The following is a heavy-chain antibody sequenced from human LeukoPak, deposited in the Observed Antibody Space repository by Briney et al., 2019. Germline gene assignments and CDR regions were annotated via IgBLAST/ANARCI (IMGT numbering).Heavy chain of an antibody. V-gene: IGHV4-39*07. CDR1: GGSINY. D-gene: IGHD6-19*01. J-gene: IGHJ4*02. Sequence: PSETLSLTCTVSGGSINYGGWICQPPGKGLEWIGNIYYSGTTYYNPSLKSRVTISVDTSKNQFSLKLSSVTAADTAVYYCARDLDSSGWYFDYWGQGTLVTVSS. CDR2: IYYSGTT. CDR3: ARDLDSSGWYFDY.